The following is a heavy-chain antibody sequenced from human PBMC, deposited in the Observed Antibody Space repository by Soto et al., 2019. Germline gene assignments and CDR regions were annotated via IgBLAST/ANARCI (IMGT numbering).Heavy chain of an antibody. J-gene: IGHJ5*02. V-gene: IGHV3-66*01. Sequence: GGSLRLSCAASGFTVSSNYMSWVRQAPGKGLEWVSVIYSGGSTYYADSVKGRFTISRGNSKNTLYLQMNSLRAEDTAVYYCARVSLIDCSGGSCYTYLGKMYGGWFDPWGQGTLVTVSS. CDR1: GFTVSSNY. CDR2: IYSGGST. CDR3: ARVSLIDCSGGSCYTYLGKMYGGWFDP. D-gene: IGHD2-15*01.